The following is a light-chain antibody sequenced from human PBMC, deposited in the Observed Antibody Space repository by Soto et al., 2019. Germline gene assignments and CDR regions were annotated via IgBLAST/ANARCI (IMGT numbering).Light chain of an antibody. V-gene: IGKV3-11*01. CDR3: HQRQNWPRT. CDR2: QTS. CDR1: QYINTR. J-gene: IGKJ1*01. Sequence: EIVLTQSPATLSSFPGDRVTLTCSASQYINTRLAWYQHRPGQAPRLLIYQTSIRTAGIPARFIASGTVTDFILPISDVQREYFAVHYRHQRQNWPRTFGKGPKVDI.